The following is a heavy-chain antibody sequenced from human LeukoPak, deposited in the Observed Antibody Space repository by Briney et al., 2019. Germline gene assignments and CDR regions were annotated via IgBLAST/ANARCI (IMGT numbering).Heavy chain of an antibody. Sequence: PGGSLRLSCAASGFTFSSYGMHWVRQAPGKGLEWVAVISYDGSNKYYADSVKGRFTISRDNSKNTLYLQMNSLRAEDTAVYYCATGRAFDPWGQGTLVTVSS. CDR2: ISYDGSNK. J-gene: IGHJ5*02. V-gene: IGHV3-30*03. CDR3: ATGRAFDP. CDR1: GFTFSSYG. D-gene: IGHD1-14*01.